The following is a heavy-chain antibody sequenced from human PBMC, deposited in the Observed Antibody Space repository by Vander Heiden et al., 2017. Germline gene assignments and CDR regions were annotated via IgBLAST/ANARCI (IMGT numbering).Heavy chain of an antibody. J-gene: IGHJ4*02. V-gene: IGHV4-39*01. CDR3: ARSFPRGLYYFDY. CDR1: GGPISSSSYY. CDR2: IYYSGST. D-gene: IGHD3-10*01. Sequence: QLQLQESGPGLVTPSETLSLTCTVSGGPISSSSYYWGWIRQPPGKGLEWIGSIYYSGSTYYNPSLKSRVTISVDTSKNQFSLKLSSVTAADTAVYYCARSFPRGLYYFDYWGQGTLVTVSS.